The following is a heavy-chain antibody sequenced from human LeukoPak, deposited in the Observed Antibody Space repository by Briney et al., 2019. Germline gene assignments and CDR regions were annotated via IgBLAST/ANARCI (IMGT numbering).Heavy chain of an antibody. Sequence: GGSLRLSCAASGFTFSSYAMSWVRQAPGKGLEWVSAISGSGGSTYYADSVKGRFTISRDNSKNTLYLQMNSLRAEDTAVYHCAKDRRITGTTGGWFDPWGQGTLVTVSS. CDR2: ISGSGGST. CDR1: GFTFSSYA. D-gene: IGHD1-7*01. V-gene: IGHV3-23*01. J-gene: IGHJ5*02. CDR3: AKDRRITGTTGGWFDP.